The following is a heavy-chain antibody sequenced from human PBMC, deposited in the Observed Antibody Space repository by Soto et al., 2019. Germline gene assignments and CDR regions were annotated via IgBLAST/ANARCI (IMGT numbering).Heavy chain of an antibody. CDR3: ARVPTGKYGVWNH. Sequence: EEQLVESGGGLVQPGGSLRLSCAASGFTFSSYWMHWVRQAPGKGLVWVSRINPGGSITTYADSVKGRFTISRDNAKNTLYLKMNRLRGDDTAVYYCARVPTGKYGVWNHRGQGTLVTVSS. D-gene: IGHD2-8*01. V-gene: IGHV3-74*01. J-gene: IGHJ4*02. CDR2: INPGGSIT. CDR1: GFTFSSYW.